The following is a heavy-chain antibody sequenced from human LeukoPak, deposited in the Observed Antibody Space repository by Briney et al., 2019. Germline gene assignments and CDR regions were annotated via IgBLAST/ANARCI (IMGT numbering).Heavy chain of an antibody. J-gene: IGHJ6*02. V-gene: IGHV3-30*04. CDR3: ATSWGPDTSAFRWGRDGRDV. CDR2: ISYDGSNK. D-gene: IGHD3-16*01. Sequence: GGSLRLSCAASGFTFSSYAMHWVRQAPGKGLEWVAVISYDGSNKYYADSVKGRFTISRDNSKNTLYLQMNSLRAEDTAVYYCATSWGPDTSAFRWGRDGRDVWGQGTTVIVS. CDR1: GFTFSSYA.